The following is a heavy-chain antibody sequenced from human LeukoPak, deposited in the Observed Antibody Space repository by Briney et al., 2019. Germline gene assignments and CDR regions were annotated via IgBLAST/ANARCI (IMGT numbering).Heavy chain of an antibody. D-gene: IGHD3-10*01. J-gene: IGHJ4*02. Sequence: SELLSLTCTVSGGSISSGDYYWSWIRQPPGKGLEWIGLSDYSASNYYNPSLKSRVTVSVDTSKNQFSLKLSSVTAADTAVYYCAGTMVRGVIYLLLYDYWGQGTLVSLS. CDR3: AGTMVRGVIYLLLYDY. CDR1: GGSISSGDYY. V-gene: IGHV4-30-4*01. CDR2: SDYSASN.